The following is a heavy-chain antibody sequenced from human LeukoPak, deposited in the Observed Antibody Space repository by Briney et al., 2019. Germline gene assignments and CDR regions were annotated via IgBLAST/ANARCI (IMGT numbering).Heavy chain of an antibody. V-gene: IGHV3-23*01. CDR3: ARDLTFRTLYGSGSYFEG. CDR1: GFTFSSYA. Sequence: GGSLRLSCAASGFTFSSYAMSWVRQAPGKGLEWVSAISGSGGSTYYADSVKGRFTISRDNSKNTLYLQMNSLRAEDTAVYYCARDLTFRTLYGSGSYFEGWGQGTLVTVSS. J-gene: IGHJ4*02. CDR2: ISGSGGST. D-gene: IGHD3-10*01.